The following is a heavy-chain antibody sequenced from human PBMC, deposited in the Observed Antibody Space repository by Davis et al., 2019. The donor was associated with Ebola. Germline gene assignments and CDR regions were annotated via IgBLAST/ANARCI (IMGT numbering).Heavy chain of an antibody. V-gene: IGHV3-21*01. CDR3: AGGESGWDASDI. CDR2: ISSSSSYI. J-gene: IGHJ3*02. D-gene: IGHD6-19*01. CDR1: GFTFSSYS. Sequence: GESLKISCAASGFTFSSYSMNWVRQAPGKGLEWVSSISSSSSYIYYADSMKGRFTISRDNAKNSLFLQMNSLRAEDTAVYYCAGGESGWDASDIWGRGTMVTVSS.